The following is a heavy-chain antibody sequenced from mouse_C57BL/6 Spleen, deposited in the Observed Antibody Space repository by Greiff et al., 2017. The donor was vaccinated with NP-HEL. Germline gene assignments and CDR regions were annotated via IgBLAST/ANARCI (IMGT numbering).Heavy chain of an antibody. J-gene: IGHJ4*01. V-gene: IGHV1-64*01. CDR2: IHPNSGST. D-gene: IGHD4-1*01. Sequence: VKLMESGAELVKPGASVKLSCKASGYTFTSYWMHWVKQRPGQGLEWIGMIHPNSGSTNYNEKFKSKATLTVDKSSSTAYMQLSSLTSEDSAVYYCARERTGYAMDYWGQGTSVTVSS. CDR1: GYTFTSYW. CDR3: ARERTGYAMDY.